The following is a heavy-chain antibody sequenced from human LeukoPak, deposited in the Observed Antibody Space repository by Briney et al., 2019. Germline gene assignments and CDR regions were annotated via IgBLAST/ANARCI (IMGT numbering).Heavy chain of an antibody. CDR2: IFTSGIT. CDR3: ARESSGNYYNPLGYMDV. V-gene: IGHV4-4*07. Sequence: SSETLSLTCTVSGGSISIYYWNWIRQPAGKGLEWIGRIFTSGITNYDPSLKSRVTMSVDTSKNQFSLNLSSVTAADTAVYYCARESSGNYYNPLGYMDVWGKGTTVTASS. CDR1: GGSISIYY. D-gene: IGHD3-10*01. J-gene: IGHJ6*03.